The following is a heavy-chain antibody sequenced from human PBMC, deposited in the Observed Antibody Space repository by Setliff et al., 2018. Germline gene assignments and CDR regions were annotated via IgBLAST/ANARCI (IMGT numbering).Heavy chain of an antibody. V-gene: IGHV4-39*01. Sequence: PSETLSLTCRVSGDSISSGNYYWGSIRQPPGKGLEWVATIYYSGSTYSNPSLKSRLIISVDAPDNQFSVKLSSVTAADTAVYYCARHKSNGSGSYPSLYMDVWGKGIMVTVSS. J-gene: IGHJ6*03. CDR3: ARHKSNGSGSYPSLYMDV. D-gene: IGHD3-10*01. CDR1: GDSISSGNYY. CDR2: IYYSGST.